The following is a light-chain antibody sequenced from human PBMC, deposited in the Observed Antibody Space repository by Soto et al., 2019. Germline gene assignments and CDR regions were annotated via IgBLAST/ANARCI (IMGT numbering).Light chain of an antibody. CDR1: SSDVGGYNY. Sequence: QSVLTQPASVSGPPGQSITISCTGTSSDVGGYNYVSWYQHHPGKAPKLIIYDVSNRPSGVSIRFSGSKSDNTASLTISGLQPEDEADYHCNSYTTSNTRQIVFGTGTKVTVL. CDR2: DVS. J-gene: IGLJ1*01. V-gene: IGLV2-14*03. CDR3: NSYTTSNTRQIV.